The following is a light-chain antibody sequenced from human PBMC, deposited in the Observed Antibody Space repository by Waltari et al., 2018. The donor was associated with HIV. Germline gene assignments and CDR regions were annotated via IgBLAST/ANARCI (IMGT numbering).Light chain of an antibody. Sequence: QSVLTQPPSVSGAPGQRVTISCTGRNSNIGAGFDVHWYQQLPGTAPKLLIYASNNRPSGVPDRFSGSKSCTSASLAITGLQAEDEADYYCQSYDSSLSGYVFATGTRVTVL. CDR3: QSYDSSLSGYV. CDR1: NSNIGAGFD. J-gene: IGLJ1*01. CDR2: ASN. V-gene: IGLV1-40*01.